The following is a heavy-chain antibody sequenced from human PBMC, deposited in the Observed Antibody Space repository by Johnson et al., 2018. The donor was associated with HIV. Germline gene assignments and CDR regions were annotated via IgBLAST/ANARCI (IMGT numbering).Heavy chain of an antibody. CDR1: GFTFSSYA. D-gene: IGHD6-19*01. J-gene: IGHJ3*02. V-gene: IGHV3-30*04. CDR3: TTISQWLVPGTFDI. CDR2: ISYDGSNK. Sequence: QVQLVESGGGVVQPGRSLRLSCAASGFTFSSYAMHWVRQAPGKGLEWVAVISYDGSNKYYADSVRGRYTISTANSKNPLYLQMNSLKTEDTAVYYCTTISQWLVPGTFDIWGQGTMVTVSS.